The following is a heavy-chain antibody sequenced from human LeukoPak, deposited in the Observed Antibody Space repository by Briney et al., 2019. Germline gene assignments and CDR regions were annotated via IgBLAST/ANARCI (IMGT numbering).Heavy chain of an antibody. CDR2: IKQDGSEK. CDR3: ARDSQPYSYGYYYYYYMDV. Sequence: HPGGSLRLSCAASGFTFSSYWMSWVRQAPGKGLEWVANIKQDGSEKFYVDSVKGRFTISRDNSKNTLYLQMNSLRAEDTAVYYCARDSQPYSYGYYYYYYMDVWGKGTTVTVSS. CDR1: GFTFSSYW. V-gene: IGHV3-7*01. D-gene: IGHD5-18*01. J-gene: IGHJ6*03.